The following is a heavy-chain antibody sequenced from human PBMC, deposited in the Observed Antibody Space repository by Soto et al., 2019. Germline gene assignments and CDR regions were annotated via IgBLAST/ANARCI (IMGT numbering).Heavy chain of an antibody. D-gene: IGHD3-9*01. CDR1: GYTLTELS. Sequence: QVQLVQSGAEVKKPGASVKVSCKVSGYTLTELSMHWVRQAPGKGLEWMGGFDPEDGETIYAQKFQGRVTMTEDTYKDTAYMELSRLRTEDTAVYYCATGEERDWFPFDYWGQGTLVTVSS. CDR2: FDPEDGET. V-gene: IGHV1-24*01. CDR3: ATGEERDWFPFDY. J-gene: IGHJ4*02.